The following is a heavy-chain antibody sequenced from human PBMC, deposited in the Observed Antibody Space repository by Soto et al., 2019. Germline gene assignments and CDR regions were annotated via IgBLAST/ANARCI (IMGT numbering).Heavy chain of an antibody. Sequence: SLRLSCAASGFTFDDYAMHWVRQAPGKGLEWVSGISWNSGSIGYADSVKGRFTISRDNAKNSLYLQVNSLRAEDTALYYCAKDLRWFGELVSAFDIWGQGTMVTVSS. D-gene: IGHD3-10*01. J-gene: IGHJ3*02. CDR1: GFTFDDYA. CDR2: ISWNSGSI. V-gene: IGHV3-9*01. CDR3: AKDLRWFGELVSAFDI.